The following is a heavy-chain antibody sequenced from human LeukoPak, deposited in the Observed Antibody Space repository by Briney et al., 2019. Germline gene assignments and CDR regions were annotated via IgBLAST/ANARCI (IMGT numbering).Heavy chain of an antibody. CDR3: ARTYGDYAYFGYYYGMDV. CDR2: IYYSGST. D-gene: IGHD4-17*01. CDR1: GGSISSYY. Sequence: NPSETLSLTCTVSGGSISSYYWSWIRQPPGKGLEWIGYIYYSGSTNYNPSLKSRVTISVDTSKNQFSLKLSSVTAADTAVYYCARTYGDYAYFGYYYGMDVWGQGTTVTVSS. J-gene: IGHJ6*02. V-gene: IGHV4-59*01.